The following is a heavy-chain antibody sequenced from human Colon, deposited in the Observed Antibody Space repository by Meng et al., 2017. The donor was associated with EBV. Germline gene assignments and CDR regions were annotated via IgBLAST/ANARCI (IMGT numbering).Heavy chain of an antibody. Sequence: QDSGPGLGKPSETLSFTCVVSADSLSSANWWSWVRQPPGKGLEWIGEIHHNGNTNYNPSLKSRVTISVDKSKNQFVLKVTSVTAADTAVYYCARTAICIGGSCTTWDYWGQGALVTVSS. V-gene: IGHV4/OR15-8*02. CDR2: IHHNGNT. CDR1: ADSLSSANW. CDR3: ARTAICIGGSCTTWDY. J-gene: IGHJ4*02. D-gene: IGHD2-15*01.